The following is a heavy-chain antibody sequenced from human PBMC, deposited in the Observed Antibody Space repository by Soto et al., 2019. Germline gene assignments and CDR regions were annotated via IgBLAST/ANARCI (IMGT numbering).Heavy chain of an antibody. CDR1: GYTFSDYW. Sequence: HGEPLKISCKGSGYTFSDYWIGWVRQMPGKGLEWMGIIDPGDFNTRYSPSFQGQVTISADKSVSTAYLQWSGLKASDTGMYYCARHLEGYGMDVWGQGTTVTVSS. D-gene: IGHD3-3*01. CDR2: IDPGDFNT. V-gene: IGHV5-51*01. J-gene: IGHJ6*02. CDR3: ARHLEGYGMDV.